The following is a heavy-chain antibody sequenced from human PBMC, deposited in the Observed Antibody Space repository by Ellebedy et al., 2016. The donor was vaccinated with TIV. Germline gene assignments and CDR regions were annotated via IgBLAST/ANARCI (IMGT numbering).Heavy chain of an antibody. V-gene: IGHV1-8*01. J-gene: IGHJ4*02. Sequence: AASVKVSCQASGYTFTSYDINWVRQATGQGLEWMGWMNPNSGNTGYAQKFQGRVTMTRNTSISTAYMELSSLGSEDTAVYYCARPMTTVTPRGYFDNWGQGTLVTVAS. CDR2: MNPNSGNT. CDR1: GYTFTSYD. D-gene: IGHD4-17*01. CDR3: ARPMTTVTPRGYFDN.